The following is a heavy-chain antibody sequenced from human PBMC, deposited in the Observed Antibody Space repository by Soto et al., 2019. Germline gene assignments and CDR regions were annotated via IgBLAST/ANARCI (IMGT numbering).Heavy chain of an antibody. Sequence: EVQLLESGGGLVQPGGSLRLSCAASGFTFSSYAMSWVRQAPGKGLEWVSAISGSGGSTYYADSVKGRFTSSRDNSKNTLHLQMNSLRAEDTVVYYCAKGPFGGVIVRGNWFDHWGKGTLVTVSS. CDR1: GFTFSSYA. J-gene: IGHJ5*02. CDR3: AKGPFGGVIVRGNWFDH. CDR2: ISGSGGST. D-gene: IGHD3-16*02. V-gene: IGHV3-23*01.